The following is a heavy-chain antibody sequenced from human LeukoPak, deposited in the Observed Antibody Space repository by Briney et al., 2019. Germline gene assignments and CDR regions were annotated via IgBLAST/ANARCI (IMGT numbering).Heavy chain of an antibody. CDR1: GFTFSSFW. Sequence: PGGSLRLSCAASGFTFSSFWMHWVRPAPGKGLVWVSRINSDGSSTSYADSVKGRFTISRDNAKNTLYLQMNSLRAEDTAVYYCARGSFYNDGNTYYALWLWGQRTLVTVSS. V-gene: IGHV3-74*01. D-gene: IGHD3-22*01. CDR2: INSDGSST. J-gene: IGHJ4*02. CDR3: ARGSFYNDGNTYYALWL.